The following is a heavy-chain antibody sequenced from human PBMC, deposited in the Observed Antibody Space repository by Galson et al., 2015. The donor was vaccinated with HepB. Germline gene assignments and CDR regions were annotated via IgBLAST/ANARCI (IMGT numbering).Heavy chain of an antibody. CDR1: GFTFSSYA. Sequence: SLRLSCAASGFTFSSYAMHWVRQAPGKGLEWVAVILFDGNNEYYADSVKGRFTISRDNSKNTLYLLMNSLRAEDTAVYYCARIGTTTYYSDYWGQGTLVTVSS. V-gene: IGHV3-30-3*01. CDR2: ILFDGNNE. CDR3: ARIGTTTYYSDY. D-gene: IGHD2/OR15-2a*01. J-gene: IGHJ4*02.